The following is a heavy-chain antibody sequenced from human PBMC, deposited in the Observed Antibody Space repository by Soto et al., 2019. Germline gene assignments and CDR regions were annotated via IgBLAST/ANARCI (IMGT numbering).Heavy chain of an antibody. CDR3: ASTSPRNSGWLYYYYGMDV. J-gene: IGHJ6*02. D-gene: IGHD6-19*01. CDR2: INAGNGNT. V-gene: IGHV1-3*01. CDR1: GYTFTSYA. Sequence: GASVKVSCKASGYTFTSYAMHWVRQAPGQRLEWMGWINAGNGNTKYSQKFQGRVTITRDTSASTAYMELSSLRSEDTAVYYCASTSPRNSGWLYYYYGMDVWGQGTTVTVSS.